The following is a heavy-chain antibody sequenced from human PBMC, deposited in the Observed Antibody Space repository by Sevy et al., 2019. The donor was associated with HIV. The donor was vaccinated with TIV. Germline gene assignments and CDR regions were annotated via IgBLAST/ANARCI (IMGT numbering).Heavy chain of an antibody. D-gene: IGHD2-8*01. J-gene: IGHJ5*02. Sequence: GGSLRLSCAATGFTFSNYDMNWVRQAPGKGLEWVSSISTTTSDMYYADSVKGRFTISRDNTKNSLYLQMNRLRAEDTAVYYCAGSYCSNGVCLTNWFDPWGQRTLVTVSS. CDR3: AGSYCSNGVCLTNWFDP. V-gene: IGHV3-21*01. CDR2: ISTTTSDM. CDR1: GFTFSNYD.